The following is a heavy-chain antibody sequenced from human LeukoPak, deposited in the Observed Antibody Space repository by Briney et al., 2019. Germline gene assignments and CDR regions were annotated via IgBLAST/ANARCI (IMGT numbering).Heavy chain of an antibody. CDR1: GYTFTSYG. V-gene: IGHV1-8*01. CDR2: MNPNSGNT. D-gene: IGHD3-10*01. J-gene: IGHJ6*03. Sequence: ASVKVSCKASGYTFTSYGINWVRQATGQGLEWMGWMNPNSGNTGYAQKFQGRVTMTRNTSISTAYMELSSLRSEDTAVYYCVRGLRSGGLLWFRGFMPPGIGHNYYYYYMDVWGKGTTVTVSS. CDR3: VRGLRSGGLLWFRGFMPPGIGHNYYYYYMDV.